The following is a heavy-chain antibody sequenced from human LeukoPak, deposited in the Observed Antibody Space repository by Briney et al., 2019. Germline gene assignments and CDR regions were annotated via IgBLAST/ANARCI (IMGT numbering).Heavy chain of an antibody. V-gene: IGHV3-43*02. Sequence: QPGGSLILSCAASGFTFEDYAMHWVRQPPGKGLEWVSLISGDGSSTYYADSVKGRFTFSRDNSKNSLYLQMNSLRTEDTALYYCAKDIGAYAFDYWGQGTLVTVSS. CDR1: GFTFEDYA. D-gene: IGHD5-12*01. CDR2: ISGDGSST. J-gene: IGHJ4*02. CDR3: AKDIGAYAFDY.